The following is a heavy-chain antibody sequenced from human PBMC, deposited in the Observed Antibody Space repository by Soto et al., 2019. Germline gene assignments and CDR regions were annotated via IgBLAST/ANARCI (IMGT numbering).Heavy chain of an antibody. CDR2: ISAYNGNT. CDR3: AISSMYSSSSVPFDY. J-gene: IGHJ4*02. V-gene: IGHV1-18*01. D-gene: IGHD6-6*01. Sequence: QVQVVQSGAEVKKPGASVKVSCKASGYTFTSYAISWVRQAPGQGLERMGWISAYNGNTNYAQKLQGRVTMTTDTSTSTAYMELRSLRSDDTAVYYCAISSMYSSSSVPFDYWGQGTLVTVSS. CDR1: GYTFTSYA.